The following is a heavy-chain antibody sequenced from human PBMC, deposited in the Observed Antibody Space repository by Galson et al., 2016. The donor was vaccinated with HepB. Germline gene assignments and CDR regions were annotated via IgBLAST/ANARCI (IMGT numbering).Heavy chain of an antibody. CDR2: VSAYSGNT. Sequence: SVKVSCKASGYTFTNYGISWVRQAPGQGLEWVGWVSAYSGNTNYAQKLQGRVTVTTDTYTSTVYMELRSLRSDDTAMYYCARLKWELLEDYWGQGTLVTVSS. J-gene: IGHJ4*02. CDR1: GYTFTNYG. V-gene: IGHV1-18*01. CDR3: ARLKWELLEDY. D-gene: IGHD1-26*01.